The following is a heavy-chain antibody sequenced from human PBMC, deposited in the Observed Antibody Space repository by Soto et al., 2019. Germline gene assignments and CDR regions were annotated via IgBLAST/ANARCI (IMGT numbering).Heavy chain of an antibody. CDR2: IKGDESAT. CDR3: ARGGLYAYYQDN. J-gene: IGHJ4*02. Sequence: VQLVESGGGLVQPGGSLRLSCAASGFTFSTYWMHWVRQAPGEGLVWVSRIKGDESATDYADSVKGRFTVSRDNAKTTLYLQIHSLRDEDTDIYYCARGGLYAYYQDNWGQGTLVSVSS. V-gene: IGHV3-74*01. D-gene: IGHD3-16*01. CDR1: GFTFSTYW.